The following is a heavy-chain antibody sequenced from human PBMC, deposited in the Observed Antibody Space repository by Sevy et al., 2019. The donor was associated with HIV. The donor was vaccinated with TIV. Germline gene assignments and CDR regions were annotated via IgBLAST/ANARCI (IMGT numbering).Heavy chain of an antibody. CDR3: ARGQVLRFLEWPTYGMDV. CDR2: INSHGTIT. Sequence: GGSLRLSCAASGFTFSSHWMFWVRQAPGKGLVWVSHINSHGTITNYADSVKGRFTISRDNAKSTVYLQINSLRAEDTAVYYCARGQVLRFLEWPTYGMDVWGQVTTVTVSS. CDR1: GFTFSSHW. V-gene: IGHV3-74*01. J-gene: IGHJ6*02. D-gene: IGHD3-3*01.